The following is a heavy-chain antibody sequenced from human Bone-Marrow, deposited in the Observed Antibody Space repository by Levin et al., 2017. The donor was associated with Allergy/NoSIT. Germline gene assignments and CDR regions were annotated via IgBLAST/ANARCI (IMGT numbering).Heavy chain of an antibody. CDR1: GFTFEDYA. D-gene: IGHD6-19*01. Sequence: GGSLRLSCAASGFTFEDYAMHWVRQAPGKGLEWVSGISWNGAATGYAASVKGRFTISRDNAKNSLYLQINSLRPDDTALYFCVRDKGTGWAQQTYGLKVWGQGTTVTVSS. V-gene: IGHV3-9*01. CDR3: VRDKGTGWAQQTYGLKV. J-gene: IGHJ6*02. CDR2: ISWNGAAT.